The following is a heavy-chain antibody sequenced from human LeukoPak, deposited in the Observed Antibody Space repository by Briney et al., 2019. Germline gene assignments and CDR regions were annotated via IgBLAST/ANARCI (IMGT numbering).Heavy chain of an antibody. D-gene: IGHD5-24*01. CDR2: IYSGGFT. CDR3: TREGMGYFDS. V-gene: IGHV3-66*01. CDR1: GFNITSNY. Sequence: GGSLRLSCAASGFNITSNYMNWVRQAPGKGLEWVAIIYSGGFTYYRDSVKGRFTIYRDNSKNTVYLQMNSLRVEDTAVYYCTREGMGYFDSWGQGTLVTVSS. J-gene: IGHJ4*02.